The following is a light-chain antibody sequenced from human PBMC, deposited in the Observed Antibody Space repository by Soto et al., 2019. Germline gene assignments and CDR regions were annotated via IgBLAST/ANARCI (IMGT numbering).Light chain of an antibody. CDR1: QSVTNSF. CDR3: QQYVSSPWA. V-gene: IGKV3-20*01. J-gene: IGKJ1*01. CDR2: GAS. Sequence: EIVLAQSPGTLSLSPGERATLSCRASQSVTNSFLAWYQQKPGQAPRLLIYGASRRDTGITDRFNGSGSETEFTLTISRLEPEDVAVYYCQQYVSSPWAFGQGTKVEI.